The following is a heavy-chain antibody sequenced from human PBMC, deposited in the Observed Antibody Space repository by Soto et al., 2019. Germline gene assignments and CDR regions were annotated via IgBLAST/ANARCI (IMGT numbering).Heavy chain of an antibody. D-gene: IGHD2-8*01. J-gene: IGHJ6*03. Sequence: TSETLSLTCAVYGGSFSGYYWSWIRQPPGKGLEWIGEINHSGSTNYNPSLKSRVTISVDTSKNQFSLKLSSVTAADTAVYYCARGRGYCTNGVCYSSYYYYYMDVWGKGTTVTVSS. V-gene: IGHV4-34*01. CDR2: INHSGST. CDR1: GGSFSGYY. CDR3: ARGRGYCTNGVCYSSYYYYYMDV.